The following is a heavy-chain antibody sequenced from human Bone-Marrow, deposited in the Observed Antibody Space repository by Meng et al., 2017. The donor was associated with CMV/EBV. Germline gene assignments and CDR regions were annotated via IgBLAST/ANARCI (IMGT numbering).Heavy chain of an antibody. J-gene: IGHJ6*02. CDR1: GFTFSSYS. CDR3: ARRYGSGSYYNGPGAYYYYYYGMDV. D-gene: IGHD3-10*01. CDR2: ISSSSSYI. V-gene: IGHV3-21*01. Sequence: GGSLRLSCAASGFTFSSYSMNWVRQAPGKGLEWVSSISSSSSYIYYADSVKGRFTISRDNAKNTLYLQMNSLRAEDTAVYYCARRYGSGSYYNGPGAYYYYYYGMDVWGQGNTVNVYS.